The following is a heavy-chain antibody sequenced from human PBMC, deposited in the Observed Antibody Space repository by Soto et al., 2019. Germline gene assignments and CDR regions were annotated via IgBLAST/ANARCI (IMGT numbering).Heavy chain of an antibody. J-gene: IGHJ4*02. D-gene: IGHD3-22*01. Sequence: CSWIRQPPGKGLEWIGYIYYSGSTNYNPSLKSRVTISVDTSKNQFSLKLSSVTAADTAVYYCARDSYYYDSSGYPRGSYYFDYWGQGT. CDR3: ARDSYYYDSSGYPRGSYYFDY. V-gene: IGHV4-59*01. CDR2: IYYSGST.